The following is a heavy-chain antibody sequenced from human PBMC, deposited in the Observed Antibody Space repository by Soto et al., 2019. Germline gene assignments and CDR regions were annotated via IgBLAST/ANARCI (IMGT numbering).Heavy chain of an antibody. Sequence: SETLSLTCAVYGGSFSGYYWSWIRQPPGKGLEWIGEINHSGSTNYNPSLKSRVTISVDTSKNQFSLKLSSVTAADTAVYYCATGRCSGGSCYSHYYGMDVWGQGTTVTVS. V-gene: IGHV4-34*01. CDR3: ATGRCSGGSCYSHYYGMDV. D-gene: IGHD2-15*01. J-gene: IGHJ6*02. CDR2: INHSGST. CDR1: GGSFSGYY.